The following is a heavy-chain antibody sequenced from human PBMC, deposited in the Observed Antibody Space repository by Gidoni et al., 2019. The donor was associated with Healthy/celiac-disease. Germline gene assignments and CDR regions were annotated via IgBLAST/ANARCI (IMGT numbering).Heavy chain of an antibody. Sequence: QLQLQESGPGLVKPSETLSLTCTVSVGSISSSSYYWGWIRQPPGKGLEWIGSIYYSGSTYYNPSLKSRVTISVDTSKNQFSLKLSSVTAADTAVYYCARSYYYGSGSYSDCWFDPWGQGTLVTVSS. CDR1: VGSISSSSYY. CDR2: IYYSGST. D-gene: IGHD3-10*01. CDR3: ARSYYYGSGSYSDCWFDP. J-gene: IGHJ5*02. V-gene: IGHV4-39*01.